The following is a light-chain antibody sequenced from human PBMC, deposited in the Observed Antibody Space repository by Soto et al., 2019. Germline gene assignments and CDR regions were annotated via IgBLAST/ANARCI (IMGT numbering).Light chain of an antibody. J-gene: IGKJ3*01. CDR3: QQSYSTPFT. V-gene: IGKV1-39*01. CDR1: QSISSY. CDR2: AAS. Sequence: DIQMTQSPSSLSASVGDRVTITCRASQSISSYVNWYQQKPGKAPKLLIYAASSLPSGVPSRFSGSGSGTDFTLTISSLQPEDFATYYCQQSYSTPFTFGPGTKVDIK.